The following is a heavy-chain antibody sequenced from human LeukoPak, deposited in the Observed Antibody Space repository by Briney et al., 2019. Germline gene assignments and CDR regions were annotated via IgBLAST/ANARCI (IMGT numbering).Heavy chain of an antibody. CDR1: GGSISSSSYY. CDR3: ARHGLAGTAAGTHPIDY. Sequence: PSETLSLTCTVSGGSISSSSYYWGWIRQPPGKRLEWIGSIYYSGSTYYSPSLKSRVTISVDTSKNQFSLKLSSVTAADTAVYYCARHGLAGTAAGTHPIDYWGQGTLVTVSS. J-gene: IGHJ4*02. V-gene: IGHV4-39*01. CDR2: IYYSGST. D-gene: IGHD6-13*01.